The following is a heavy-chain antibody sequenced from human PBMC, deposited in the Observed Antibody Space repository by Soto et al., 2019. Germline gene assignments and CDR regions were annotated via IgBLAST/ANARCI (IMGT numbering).Heavy chain of an antibody. CDR3: ARDRGPNTPGY. CDR1: GFTFSNYW. Sequence: EVQVVESGGGLVQPGGSLRLSCAVSGFTFSNYWMTWVRQAPGKGLEWVAYMNQDGSQIYYVDSLRGRFTISRDNAKNSLYLQMNSLRVDDTAVYYCARDRGPNTPGYWGQGTLVTVSS. V-gene: IGHV3-7*01. D-gene: IGHD2-2*02. CDR2: MNQDGSQI. J-gene: IGHJ4*02.